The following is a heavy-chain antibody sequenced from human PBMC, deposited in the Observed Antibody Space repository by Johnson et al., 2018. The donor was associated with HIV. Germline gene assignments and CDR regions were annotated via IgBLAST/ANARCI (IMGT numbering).Heavy chain of an antibody. Sequence: VQLVESGGGVVQPGGSLRLSCAASGFTFSSYWMHWVRQAPGKGLVWVSGINWNGGSTGYADSVKGRFTISRDNTKNSLYLQMNSLRAEDTAVYYCARDFGLFLGKDDAFDIWGQGTMVTVSS. CDR2: INWNGGST. J-gene: IGHJ3*02. D-gene: IGHD7-27*01. CDR1: GFTFSSYW. CDR3: ARDFGLFLGKDDAFDI. V-gene: IGHV3-20*04.